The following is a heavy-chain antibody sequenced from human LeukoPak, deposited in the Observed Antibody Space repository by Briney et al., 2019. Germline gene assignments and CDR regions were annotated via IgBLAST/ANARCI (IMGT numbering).Heavy chain of an antibody. Sequence: VGSLRLSCAASGFIFSNFTMNWVRQAPGKGRGWVSAISNTGEYTLYADSVKGRFTISRDNSKNTVSLYMQCLRAQDMGLYFCARWTYTYVYWGEGTLVTVTS. CDR2: ISNTGEYT. V-gene: IGHV3-23*01. D-gene: IGHD3-16*01. CDR3: ARWTYTYVY. CDR1: GFIFSNFT. J-gene: IGHJ4*02.